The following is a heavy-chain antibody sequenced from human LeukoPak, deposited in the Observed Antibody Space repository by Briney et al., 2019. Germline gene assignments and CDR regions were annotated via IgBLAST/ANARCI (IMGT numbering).Heavy chain of an antibody. D-gene: IGHD5-18*01. J-gene: IGHJ2*01. Sequence: GGSLRLSCAASGFTFSSYGMSWVRQAPGKGLEWVSAISGSGGSTYYADSVKGRFTISRDNSKNTLYLQMNSLRAEDTAVYYCARVSGYSYGYRWYFDLWGRGTLVTVSS. CDR2: ISGSGGST. CDR3: ARVSGYSYGYRWYFDL. CDR1: GFTFSSYG. V-gene: IGHV3-23*01.